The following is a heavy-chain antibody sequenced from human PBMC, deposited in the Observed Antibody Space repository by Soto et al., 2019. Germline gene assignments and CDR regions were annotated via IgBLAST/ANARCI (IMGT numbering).Heavy chain of an antibody. CDR1: GGSISSSSYY. CDR3: ASQRASFEAPTRY. Sequence: QLQLQESGPGLVKPSETLSLTCTVSGGSISSSSYYWGWIRQPPGKGLEWIGSIYYSGSTYYNPSRKSRVTLSVDPSKNQFSLKLSSVTAADSAVYYGASQRASFEAPTRYWGQGTLVTVSS. D-gene: IGHD3-16*01. CDR2: IYYSGST. V-gene: IGHV4-39*01. J-gene: IGHJ4*02.